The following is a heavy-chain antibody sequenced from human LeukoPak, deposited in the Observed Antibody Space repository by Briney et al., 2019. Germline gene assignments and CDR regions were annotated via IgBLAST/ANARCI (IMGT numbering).Heavy chain of an antibody. D-gene: IGHD5-18*01. Sequence: ASVKVSCKASGYTFTSYYMRWVRQAPGQGLEWMGIINPSGGSTSYAQKFQGRVTMTRDTSTSTVYMELSSLRSEDTAVYYCASLPGGYSYAYEEDYWGQGTLVTVSS. CDR3: ASLPGGYSYAYEEDY. V-gene: IGHV1-46*01. CDR1: GYTFTSYY. CDR2: INPSGGST. J-gene: IGHJ4*02.